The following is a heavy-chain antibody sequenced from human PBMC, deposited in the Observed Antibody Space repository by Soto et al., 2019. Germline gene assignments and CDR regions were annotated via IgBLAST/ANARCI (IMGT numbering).Heavy chain of an antibody. D-gene: IGHD3-9*01. V-gene: IGHV4-39*01. J-gene: IGHJ4*02. CDR1: DDSINSDKYY. CDR2: ISYRGNA. CDR3: ARLEGLATISYYFDF. Sequence: QLQLQESGPGLVKPSETLSLTCSVSDDSINSDKYYWGWIRQPPGKGLEWIGSISYRGNAYSNPSLQTRVTISLDKSKSQFSRKLNSVTAADSAVYFCARLEGLATISYYFDFWGPGALVTVSS.